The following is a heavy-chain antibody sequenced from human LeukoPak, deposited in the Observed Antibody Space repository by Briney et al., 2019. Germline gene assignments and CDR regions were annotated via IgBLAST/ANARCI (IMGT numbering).Heavy chain of an antibody. CDR2: NSGSGGST. V-gene: IGHV3-23*01. CDR1: GFTFSSYA. CDR3: AKEGSHYYDSSGYYYTLISNWFDP. D-gene: IGHD3-22*01. Sequence: GGSLRLSCAASGFTFSSYAMSWVRQAPGKGLEWVSANSGSGGSTYYADSVKGRFTISRDNSKNTLYLQMNSLRAEDTAVYYCAKEGSHYYDSSGYYYTLISNWFDPWGQGTLVTVSS. J-gene: IGHJ5*02.